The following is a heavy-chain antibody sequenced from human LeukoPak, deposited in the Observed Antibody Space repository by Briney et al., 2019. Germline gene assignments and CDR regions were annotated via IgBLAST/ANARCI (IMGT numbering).Heavy chain of an antibody. V-gene: IGHV1-46*01. J-gene: IGHJ4*02. CDR2: INPSGGST. D-gene: IGHD1-26*01. CDR3: ARVNAVGRRGSSDY. Sequence: ASVKVSCKASGYTFTSYYMHWVLQAPGQGLEWLGIINPSGGSTSYEQKFQGRVTMTRDTSTSTVYMELSSLRSEDTAVYYCARVNAVGRRGSSDYWGQGTLVTVSS. CDR1: GYTFTSYY.